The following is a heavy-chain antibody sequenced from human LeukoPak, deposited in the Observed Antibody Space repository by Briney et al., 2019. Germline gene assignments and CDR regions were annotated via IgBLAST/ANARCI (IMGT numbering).Heavy chain of an antibody. V-gene: IGHV4-31*03. J-gene: IGHJ4*02. CDR2: IYYSGST. Sequence: SETLSLTCTVSGGSISSGGYYWSWIRQHPGKGLEWIGYIYYSGSTYYNPSLMSRVTISVDTSKNQFSLKLSSVTAADTAVYYCAREAVGATGLDYWGQGTLVTVSS. CDR1: GGSISSGGYY. CDR3: AREAVGATGLDY. D-gene: IGHD1-26*01.